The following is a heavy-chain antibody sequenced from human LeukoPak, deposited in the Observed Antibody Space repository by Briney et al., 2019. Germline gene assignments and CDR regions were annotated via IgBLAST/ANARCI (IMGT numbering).Heavy chain of an antibody. CDR2: IIPISGAA. V-gene: IGHV1-69*13. J-gene: IGHJ6*03. Sequence: SVKVSCKAVGDTFSNYGISWVRQAPGQGLEWMGGIIPISGAAEYAQKFQGRVTITADEPTTTAYMELTSLTSDDTAVYYCARETGTVPFHNVLTGRQDFYYYYIDVWGKGTTVTVSS. D-gene: IGHD3-9*01. CDR1: GDTFSNYG. CDR3: ARETGTVPFHNVLTGRQDFYYYYIDV.